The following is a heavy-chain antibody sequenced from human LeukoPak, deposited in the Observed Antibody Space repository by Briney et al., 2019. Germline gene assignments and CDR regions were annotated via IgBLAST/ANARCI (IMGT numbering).Heavy chain of an antibody. CDR2: IYYSGST. CDR1: GGSISSGGYY. D-gene: IGHD5-12*01. J-gene: IGHJ4*02. CDR3: ARSGYDGFDY. Sequence: SETLSLTCTVSGGSISSGGYYWSWIRQHPGKGLEWIRYIYYSGSTYYNPSLKSRVTISVDTSKNQFSLKLSSVTAADTAVCYCARSGYDGFDYWGQGTLVTVSS. V-gene: IGHV4-31*03.